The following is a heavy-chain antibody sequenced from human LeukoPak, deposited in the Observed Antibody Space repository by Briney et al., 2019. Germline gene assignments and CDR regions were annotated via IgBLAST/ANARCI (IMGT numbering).Heavy chain of an antibody. D-gene: IGHD3/OR15-3a*01. Sequence: GGSLRLSCAASGFTFDDYGMSWVRQAPGKWLEWVSGINWNGGSTGYADSVKGRFTISRDNAKNSLYLQMNSLRAEDTALYYCARVRTGGYYYYYMDVWGKGTTVTVSS. CDR2: INWNGGST. J-gene: IGHJ6*03. CDR3: ARVRTGGYYYYYMDV. CDR1: GFTFDDYG. V-gene: IGHV3-20*04.